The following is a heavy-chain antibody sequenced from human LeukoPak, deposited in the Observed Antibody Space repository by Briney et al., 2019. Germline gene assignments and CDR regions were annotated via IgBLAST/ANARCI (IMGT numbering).Heavy chain of an antibody. V-gene: IGHV3-21*01. CDR2: ISSSSSYI. D-gene: IGHD5-18*01. J-gene: IGHJ4*02. CDR1: GFTFSSYS. CDR3: ARDPGRIQLWPRGY. Sequence: TGGSLRLSCAASGFTFSSYSMNWVRQAPGKGLEWFSYISSSSSYIYYADSVKGRFTISRDNAKNSLYLQMNSLRAEDTAVYYCARDPGRIQLWPRGYWGQGTLVTVSS.